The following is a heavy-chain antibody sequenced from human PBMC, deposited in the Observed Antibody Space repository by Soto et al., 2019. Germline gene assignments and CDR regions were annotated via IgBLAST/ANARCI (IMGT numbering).Heavy chain of an antibody. V-gene: IGHV4-59*08. CDR2: IYSNGGT. Sequence: QEQLQASGPGLVKPSDTLSLTCTVSGDSIGTYNWGWIRQPQGKRLEWIGYIYSNGGTSYNPALKSRVTISADTSTKQFSLRLSSVTAADTAVYYCVRQGIGALHGLVDVWGQGTTVTVSS. CDR1: GDSIGTYN. CDR3: VRQGIGALHGLVDV. J-gene: IGHJ6*02. D-gene: IGHD1-26*01.